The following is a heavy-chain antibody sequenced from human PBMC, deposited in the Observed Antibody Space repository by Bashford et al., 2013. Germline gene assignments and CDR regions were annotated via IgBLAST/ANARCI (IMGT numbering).Heavy chain of an antibody. J-gene: IGHJ3*02. Sequence: WVRQAPGQGLEWMGWINPNPNSGATKYAEMFQGRVTMTRDTSISTAYMDLSSLRSDDTAVYYCARAYDRKYDAFDIWGQGTMVTVSS. CDR2: INPNPNSGAT. D-gene: IGHD3-22*01. V-gene: IGHV1-2*02. CDR3: ARAYDRKYDAFDI.